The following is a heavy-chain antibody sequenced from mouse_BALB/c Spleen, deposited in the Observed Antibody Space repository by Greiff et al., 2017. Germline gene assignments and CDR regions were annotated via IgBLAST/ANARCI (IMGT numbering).Heavy chain of an antibody. D-gene: IGHD2-3*01. CDR3: AKDYDGNFDV. J-gene: IGHJ1*01. Sequence: EVQLQQSGPGLVKPSQSLSLTCTVTGYSITSDYAWNWIRQFPGNKLEWMGYISYSGSTSYNPSLKSRISITRDTSKNQFCLQLNSVTTEDTATYYCAKDYDGNFDVWGAGTTVTVSS. V-gene: IGHV3-2*02. CDR1: GYSITSDYA. CDR2: ISYSGST.